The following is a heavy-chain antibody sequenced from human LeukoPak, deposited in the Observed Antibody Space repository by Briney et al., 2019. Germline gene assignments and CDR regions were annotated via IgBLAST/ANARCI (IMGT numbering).Heavy chain of an antibody. Sequence: GGSLSLSCAASGFPFTSYSMIWVRQAPGKGLEGVSTVGGGHGRTYYAVSVQGRFTISKDNSKNALYLQVNSLRVEDTAVYYCAKGGKWDVTLFEYWGQGTLVSVFS. J-gene: IGHJ4*02. CDR1: GFPFTSYS. V-gene: IGHV3-23*01. CDR3: AKGGKWDVTLFEY. D-gene: IGHD1-26*01. CDR2: VGGGHGRT.